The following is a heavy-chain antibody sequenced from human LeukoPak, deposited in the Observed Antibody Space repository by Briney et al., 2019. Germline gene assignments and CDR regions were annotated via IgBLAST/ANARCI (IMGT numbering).Heavy chain of an antibody. CDR2: ISYDGSKQ. CDR3: ARGTTYYFDY. CDR1: GFTFSSYA. V-gene: IGHV3-30-3*01. D-gene: IGHD1-7*01. Sequence: GRSLRLSCAASGFTFSSYAVHWVRQAPGKGLERVAVISYDGSKQYYADSVKGRFTISRDNSKNTLYLQMNSLRAEDTAVFYCARGTTYYFDYWGQGTLVTVSS. J-gene: IGHJ4*02.